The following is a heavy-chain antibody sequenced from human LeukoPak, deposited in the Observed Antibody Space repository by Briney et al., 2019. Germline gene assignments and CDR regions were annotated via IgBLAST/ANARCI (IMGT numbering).Heavy chain of an antibody. V-gene: IGHV4-39*07. CDR1: GGSISSSSYY. CDR2: IYHSGST. D-gene: IGHD3-9*01. CDR3: ARDGHDILTGYYNRGDY. Sequence: PSETLSLTCTVSGGSISSSSYYWGWIRQPPGKGLEWIGSIYHSGSTYYNPSLKSRVTISVDTSKNQFSLKLSSVTAADTAVYYCARDGHDILTGYYNRGDYWGQGTLVTVSS. J-gene: IGHJ4*02.